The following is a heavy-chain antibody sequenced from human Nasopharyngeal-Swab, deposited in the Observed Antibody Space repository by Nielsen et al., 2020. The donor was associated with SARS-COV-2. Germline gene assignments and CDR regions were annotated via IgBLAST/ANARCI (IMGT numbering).Heavy chain of an antibody. CDR2: INHSGNT. Sequence: RQAPGKGLEWIGEINHSGNTNYNPSLKSRVTISVDTSKNQFSLKLSSVTAADTAVYYCAKYAHYDFLSGYHLGWFDPWGQGTLVTVSS. CDR3: AKYAHYDFLSGYHLGWFDP. D-gene: IGHD3-3*01. J-gene: IGHJ5*02. V-gene: IGHV4-34*01.